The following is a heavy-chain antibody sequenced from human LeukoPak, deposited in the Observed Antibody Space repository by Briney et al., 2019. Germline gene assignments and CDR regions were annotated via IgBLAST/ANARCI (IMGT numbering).Heavy chain of an antibody. CDR2: IWYDGSNK. D-gene: IGHD4-17*01. V-gene: IGHV3-33*01. Sequence: GRSLGLSCAASGFTFSSYGMHWVRQAPGKGLEWVAVIWYDGSNKYYADSVKGRFTISRDNSKNTLYLQMNSLRAEDTAVYYCARGDDYGDFDYFDYWGQGTLVTVSS. CDR1: GFTFSSYG. CDR3: ARGDDYGDFDYFDY. J-gene: IGHJ4*02.